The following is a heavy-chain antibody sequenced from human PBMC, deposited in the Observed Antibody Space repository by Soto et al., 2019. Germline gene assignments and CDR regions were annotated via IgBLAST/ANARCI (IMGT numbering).Heavy chain of an antibody. Sequence: EVQLLESGGGLVQPGGSLRLSCAASGFTFSSYAMSWVRQAPGKGLEWVSAISGSGGSTYYADSVKGRFTISRDTSKNPLYLQMNSLRAEDTAVYYCAKAGSDHEVVAEADYWGQGTLVTVSS. CDR2: ISGSGGST. D-gene: IGHD6-25*01. V-gene: IGHV3-23*01. CDR1: GFTFSSYA. J-gene: IGHJ4*02. CDR3: AKAGSDHEVVAEADY.